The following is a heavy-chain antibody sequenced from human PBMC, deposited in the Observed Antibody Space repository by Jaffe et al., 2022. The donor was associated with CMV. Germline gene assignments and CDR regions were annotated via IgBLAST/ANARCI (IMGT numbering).Heavy chain of an antibody. D-gene: IGHD6-6*01. CDR3: AKDTHSSSTLYYYGMDV. J-gene: IGHJ6*02. CDR2: ISWNSGSI. CDR1: GFTFDDYA. V-gene: IGHV3-9*01. Sequence: EVQLVESGGGLVQPGRSLRLSCAASGFTFDDYAMHWVRQGPGKGLEWVSGISWNSGSIGYADSVKGRFTISRDNAKNSLYLQMNSLRAEDTALYYCAKDTHSSSTLYYYGMDVWGQGTTVTVSS.